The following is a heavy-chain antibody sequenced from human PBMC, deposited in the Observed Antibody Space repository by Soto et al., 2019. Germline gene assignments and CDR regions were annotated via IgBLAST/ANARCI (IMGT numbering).Heavy chain of an antibody. V-gene: IGHV1-8*01. Sequence: ASVKVSCKASGYTFTSYYINWVRQATGQGLEWMGWMNPNSGNTGYAQKFQGRVTMTRNTSISTAYMELSSLRSEDTAVYYCASILRFLEWGDAFDIWGQGTMVTVSS. D-gene: IGHD3-3*01. CDR1: GYTFTSYY. CDR2: MNPNSGNT. CDR3: ASILRFLEWGDAFDI. J-gene: IGHJ3*02.